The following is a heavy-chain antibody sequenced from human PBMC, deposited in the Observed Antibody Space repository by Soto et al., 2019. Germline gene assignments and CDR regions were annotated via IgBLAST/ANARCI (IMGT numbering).Heavy chain of an antibody. Sequence: QVQLQESGPGLVKPSQTLSLTCTVSGGSISSGDYYWSWIRQPPGKGLEWIGYIYYSGSTYYNPSFKGGVTMSGDTSKNQFSRRLSAVTAADTAVYYCARVGEMAAIVDYWGQGTLVTVSS. J-gene: IGHJ4*02. V-gene: IGHV4-30-4*01. CDR2: IYYSGST. CDR3: ARVGEMAAIVDY. CDR1: GGSISSGDYY. D-gene: IGHD2-2*02.